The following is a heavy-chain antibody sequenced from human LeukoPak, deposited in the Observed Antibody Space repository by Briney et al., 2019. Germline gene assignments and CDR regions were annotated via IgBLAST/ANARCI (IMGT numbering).Heavy chain of an antibody. CDR3: ARGRGYYGSGSQFDY. CDR1: GGSISSYY. J-gene: IGHJ4*02. CDR2: IYTSGST. V-gene: IGHV4-4*07. D-gene: IGHD3-10*01. Sequence: PSETLSLTCTVSGGSISSYYWSWIRQPAGKGLEWIGRIYTSGSTNYNPSLKSRVTMSVDTSKNQFSLKLSSVTAADTAVYYCARGRGYYGSGSQFDYWGQGTLVTVSS.